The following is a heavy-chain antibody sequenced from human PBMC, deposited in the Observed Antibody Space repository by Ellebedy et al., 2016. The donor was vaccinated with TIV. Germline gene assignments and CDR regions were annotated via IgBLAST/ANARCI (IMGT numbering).Heavy chain of an antibody. Sequence: ASVKVSXXASGYTFTSNDINWVRQATGQGLEWLAWINPDSGGVNFAQKFQGRVTLTRDTSISTAYMELSRLRSDDTAVYSCATGPTSSWPPYYYMDIWGKGTTVTVSS. J-gene: IGHJ6*03. V-gene: IGHV1-2*02. CDR1: GYTFTSND. CDR2: INPDSGGV. CDR3: ATGPTSSWPPYYYMDI. D-gene: IGHD6-13*01.